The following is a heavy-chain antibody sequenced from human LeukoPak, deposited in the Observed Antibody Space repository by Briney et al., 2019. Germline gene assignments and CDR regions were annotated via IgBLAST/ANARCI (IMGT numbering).Heavy chain of an antibody. Sequence: PGGSLRLSCAASGFTFSSYAMSWARQAPGKGPQWVSAISGSGGITYYADSVKGRFAISRDNPKNTLYLQMNSLRAEDTALYYCAKGGYCSGGTCYPMDVWGQGTTVTVSS. J-gene: IGHJ6*02. D-gene: IGHD2-15*01. CDR3: AKGGYCSGGTCYPMDV. CDR1: GFTFSSYA. CDR2: ISGSGGIT. V-gene: IGHV3-23*01.